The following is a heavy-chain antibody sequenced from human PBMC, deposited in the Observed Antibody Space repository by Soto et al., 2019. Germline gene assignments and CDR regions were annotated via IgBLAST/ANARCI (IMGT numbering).Heavy chain of an antibody. CDR1: GGSIISGGYY. D-gene: IGHD3-9*01. Sequence: TSETLSLTCTVSGGSIISGGYYWIWIRQHPGKGLEWIGYIYYSGSTYYNPSLKSRVTISVDTSKNQFSLKLSSVTAADTAVYYCARGTRIRYFDYWGQGTLVTVSS. V-gene: IGHV4-31*03. CDR3: ARGTRIRYFDY. CDR2: IYYSGST. J-gene: IGHJ4*02.